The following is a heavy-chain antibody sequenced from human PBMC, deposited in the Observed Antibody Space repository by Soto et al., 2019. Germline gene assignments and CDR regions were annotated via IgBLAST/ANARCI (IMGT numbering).Heavy chain of an antibody. V-gene: IGHV4-30-2*01. Sequence: PSETLSLTCAVSGGSISSRGYSWSWIRQPPGKGLEGIGYIYHSGSTYYNPSLKSRVTISVDRSKNQFSLKLSSVTAADTAVYYCARGDYYGSGSYYYYGMDVWGQGTTVTVSS. D-gene: IGHD3-10*01. CDR1: GGSISSRGYS. CDR2: IYHSGST. J-gene: IGHJ6*02. CDR3: ARGDYYGSGSYYYYGMDV.